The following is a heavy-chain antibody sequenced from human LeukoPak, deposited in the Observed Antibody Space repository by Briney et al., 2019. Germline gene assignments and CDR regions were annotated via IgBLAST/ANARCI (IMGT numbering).Heavy chain of an antibody. CDR3: ARSGGGLTITGPYYYYGMDV. J-gene: IGHJ6*02. CDR1: GYTFTSYY. Sequence: ASVTVSCKASGYTFTSYYMHWVRQAPGQGLEWMGIINPSGGSTSYAQKFQGRVTMTRDTSTSTVYMELSSLRSEDTAVYYCARSGGGLTITGPYYYYGMDVWGQGTTVTVSS. V-gene: IGHV1-46*01. CDR2: INPSGGST. D-gene: IGHD3-3*01.